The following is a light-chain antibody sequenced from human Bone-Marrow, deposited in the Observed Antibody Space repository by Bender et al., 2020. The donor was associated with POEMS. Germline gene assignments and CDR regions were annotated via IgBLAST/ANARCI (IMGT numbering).Light chain of an antibody. J-gene: IGLJ1*01. CDR1: SSNIGSNY. CDR3: AAWDDSLSGYV. V-gene: IGLV1-47*02. Sequence: QSVLTQPPSASGTPGQRVIISCSGSSSNIGSNYVFWYQQLPGTAPKLLIYSNNQRPSGVPDRFSGSKSGTSASLAISGLRSEDEADYYCAAWDDSLSGYVFATGTKVTVL. CDR2: SNN.